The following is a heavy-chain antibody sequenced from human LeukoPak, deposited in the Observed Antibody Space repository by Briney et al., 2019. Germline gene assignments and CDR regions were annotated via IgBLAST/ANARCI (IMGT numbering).Heavy chain of an antibody. D-gene: IGHD6-19*01. J-gene: IGHJ4*02. CDR1: GYTFTGYY. Sequence: ASVKVSCKASGYTFTGYYLHWVRQAPGQGLEWMGWINPNSGVTNYAQNFQGRVTMTRDTSISTGYMGLSRLRSDDTALYYCARAVAGIDYWGQGTLVTVSS. V-gene: IGHV1-2*02. CDR3: ARAVAGIDY. CDR2: INPNSGVT.